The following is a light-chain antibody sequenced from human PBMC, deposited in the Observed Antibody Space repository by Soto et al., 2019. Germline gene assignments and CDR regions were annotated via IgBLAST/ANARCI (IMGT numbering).Light chain of an antibody. Sequence: DIQMTQAPSSVSASVGDIVTITCRASQDINNRLAWLQQRPGRAPKYLIQAASILQSGFPSRFSSTGSGTDFTLTIDSLQPKDFATYYCLHVKTFPQTFGQGTKLYIK. V-gene: IGKV1-12*01. CDR1: QDINNR. CDR2: AAS. CDR3: LHVKTFPQT. J-gene: IGKJ1*01.